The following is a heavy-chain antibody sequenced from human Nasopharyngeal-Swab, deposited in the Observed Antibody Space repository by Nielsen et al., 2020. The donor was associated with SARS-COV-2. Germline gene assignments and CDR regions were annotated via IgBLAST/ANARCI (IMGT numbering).Heavy chain of an antibody. V-gene: IGHV3-74*01. CDR1: GFTFSSYW. D-gene: IGHD6-19*01. CDR2: INSDGSST. J-gene: IGHJ4*02. Sequence: GGSLRLSCAASGFTFSSYWMHWVRQAPGKGLVWVSRINSDGSSTSYADSVKGRFTISRDNAKNTLYLQMNSLRAEDTAVYYCARASYSSGWYLDYWGQGTLVTVSS. CDR3: ARASYSSGWYLDY.